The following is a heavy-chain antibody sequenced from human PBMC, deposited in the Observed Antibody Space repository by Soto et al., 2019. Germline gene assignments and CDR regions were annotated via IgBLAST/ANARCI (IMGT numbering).Heavy chain of an antibody. CDR1: GGSFRGYY. Sequence: QVQLQQRGAGLLKPSETLSLTCAVYGGSFRGYYWTWIRQPPGKGLEWIGEINHSGSTKYNPSLKSRVTISVDTSKNQFSLKLSSVTAADTAVYYCARGQDFWSGYPFDYWGQGILVTVSS. D-gene: IGHD3-3*01. CDR2: INHSGST. V-gene: IGHV4-34*01. J-gene: IGHJ4*02. CDR3: ARGQDFWSGYPFDY.